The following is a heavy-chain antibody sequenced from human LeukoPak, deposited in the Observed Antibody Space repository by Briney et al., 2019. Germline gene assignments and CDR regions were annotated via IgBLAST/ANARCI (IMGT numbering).Heavy chain of an antibody. V-gene: IGHV4-34*01. Sequence: SETLSLTCAVYGGSFSGYYWSWIRQPPGKGLEWIGEINHSGSTNYNPSLKSRVTISVDTPKNQFSLKLSSVTAADTAVYYCARRVCSGGSCYSEYFQHWGQGTLVTVSS. CDR1: GGSFSGYY. CDR3: ARRVCSGGSCYSEYFQH. D-gene: IGHD2-15*01. J-gene: IGHJ1*01. CDR2: INHSGST.